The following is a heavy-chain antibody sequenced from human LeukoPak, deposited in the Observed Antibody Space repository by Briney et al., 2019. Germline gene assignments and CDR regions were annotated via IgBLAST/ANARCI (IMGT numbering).Heavy chain of an antibody. D-gene: IGHD6-13*01. CDR2: IYYSGST. CDR3: ARQGSSSWWDYTYYFDY. V-gene: IGHV4-39*01. Sequence: SETLSLTCTVSGGSISSSSYYWGWIRQPPGKGLEWIGSIYYSGSTYYNPSLKSRVTISVDTSKNQFSLKLSSVTAADTPVYYCARQGSSSWWDYTYYFDYWGQGTLVTVSS. CDR1: GGSISSSSYY. J-gene: IGHJ4*02.